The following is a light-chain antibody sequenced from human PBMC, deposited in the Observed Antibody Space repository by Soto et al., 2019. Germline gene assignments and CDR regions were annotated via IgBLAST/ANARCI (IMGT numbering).Light chain of an antibody. J-gene: IGKJ2*01. CDR2: SAS. CDR3: QQSFSTPYT. Sequence: DIQMTQSPCSLSASVGDRVTITCRASQTINKNLNWYQQKPGQAPNLLIYSASDFQSGVPSRFSGSGSGTEFTLTISSLQPEDFATYYCQQSFSTPYTFGQGTELEI. V-gene: IGKV1-39*01. CDR1: QTINKN.